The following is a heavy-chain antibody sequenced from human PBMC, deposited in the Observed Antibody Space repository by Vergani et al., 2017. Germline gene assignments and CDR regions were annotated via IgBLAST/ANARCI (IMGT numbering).Heavy chain of an antibody. CDR2: INWNGGST. CDR1: GFPFSSHG. V-gene: IGHV3-20*01. D-gene: IGHD3-22*01. CDR3: ARDLLDSSGYVHWFDP. J-gene: IGHJ5*02. Sequence: EAQLLESGGGLVQPGGSLRLSCVASGFPFSSHGMSWVRQAPGKGLEWVSGINWNGGSTGYADSVKGRFTISRDNAKNSLYLQMNSLRAEDTALYHCARDLLDSSGYVHWFDPWGQGTLVTVSS.